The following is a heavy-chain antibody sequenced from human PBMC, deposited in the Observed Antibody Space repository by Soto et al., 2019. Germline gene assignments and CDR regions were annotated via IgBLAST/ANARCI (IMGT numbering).Heavy chain of an antibody. D-gene: IGHD3-3*01. J-gene: IGHJ5*02. CDR1: GGSFSGYY. V-gene: IGHV4-34*01. CDR3: ARVRDWFDP. CDR2: IDHSGYT. Sequence: SETLSLTCAVSGGSFSGYYWNWIRQPPGKGLEWIGEIDHSGYTNYNPSLKSRVTISVDTSKNQFSLRLTSVTAADTAVYYCARVRDWFDPWGQGTLVTVSS.